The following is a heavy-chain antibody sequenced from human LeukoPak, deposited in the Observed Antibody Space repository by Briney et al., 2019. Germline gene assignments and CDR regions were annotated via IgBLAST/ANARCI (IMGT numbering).Heavy chain of an antibody. J-gene: IGHJ6*02. CDR3: ARDWYCSSTSCYRYYGMDV. D-gene: IGHD2-2*01. CDR1: GFTFSSYW. V-gene: IGHV3-7*01. Sequence: GGSLILSCAASGFTFSSYWMSWVRQAPGKGLEWVANIKQDGSEKYYVDSVKGRFTISRDNAKNSLYLQMNSLRAGDTAVYYCARDWYCSSTSCYRYYGMDVWGQGTTVTVSS. CDR2: IKQDGSEK.